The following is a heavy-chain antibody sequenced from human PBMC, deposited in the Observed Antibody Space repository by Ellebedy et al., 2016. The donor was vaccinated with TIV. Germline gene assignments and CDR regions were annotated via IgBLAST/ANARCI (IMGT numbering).Heavy chain of an antibody. V-gene: IGHV5-51*01. J-gene: IGHJ4*02. CDR2: IALSDSDT. CDR3: AKLGHRATPDDS. CDR1: AYSFINYW. D-gene: IGHD1-14*01. Sequence: GESLKISCQGSAYSFINYWIVWVRQMPGRGLEWMGIIALSDSDTRYSPSFPGQVTISADRSVTSAYLHFNSLKPSDTAVYYCAKLGHRATPDDSWGQGTLVSFSS.